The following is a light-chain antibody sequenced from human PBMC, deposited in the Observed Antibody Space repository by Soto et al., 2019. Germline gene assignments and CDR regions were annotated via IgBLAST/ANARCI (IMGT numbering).Light chain of an antibody. CDR3: QQYNHWPRMLS. V-gene: IGKV3-15*01. CDR2: ATS. CDR1: QSLSSN. J-gene: IGKJ4*01. Sequence: EILLTQSPATLYVSPGERATLSCRASQSLSSNVAWYQQRPGQAPRLLIYATSSRASDVPARFSGGGSGTEFTLTIASLQSEDFALYSCQQYNHWPRMLSFGGGTKVDIK.